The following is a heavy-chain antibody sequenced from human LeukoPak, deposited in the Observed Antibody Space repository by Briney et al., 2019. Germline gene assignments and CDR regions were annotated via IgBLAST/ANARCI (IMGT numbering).Heavy chain of an antibody. J-gene: IGHJ4*02. D-gene: IGHD6-19*01. CDR3: ARASGGVFDY. V-gene: IGHV6-1*01. CDR2: TYYRSKWYN. CDR1: GDSVSNSIAA. Sequence: SQTLSLTCAISGDSVSNSIAAWNWMRQSPSRGLEWLGRTYYRSKWYNDYAVSVKSRITVNPDTSKNRFSLQLNSVTPEDTAVYYCARASGGVFDYWGQGTLVTVSS.